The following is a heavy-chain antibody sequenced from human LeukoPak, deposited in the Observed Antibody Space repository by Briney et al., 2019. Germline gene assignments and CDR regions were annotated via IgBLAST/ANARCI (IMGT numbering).Heavy chain of an antibody. V-gene: IGHV4-39*07. CDR3: ARVSPDCSGGSCYIDY. CDR1: GGSISSSSYY. J-gene: IGHJ4*02. D-gene: IGHD2-15*01. Sequence: SETLSLTCTVSGGSISSSSYYWGWIRQPPGKDLEWIGSIYYSESTFCNPSLKSRVTISVDTSKNQFSLKLSSVTAADTAVYYCARVSPDCSGGSCYIDYWGQGTLVTVSS. CDR2: IYYSEST.